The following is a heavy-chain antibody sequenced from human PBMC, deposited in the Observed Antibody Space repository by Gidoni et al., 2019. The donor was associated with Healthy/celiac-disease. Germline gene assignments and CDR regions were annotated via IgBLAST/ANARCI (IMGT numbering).Heavy chain of an antibody. J-gene: IGHJ4*02. CDR2: INHSGST. CDR1: GGSFSGYY. CDR3: ARGNYDFWSGYPSFDY. Sequence: QVQLQQWGAGLLKPSETLSLTCAVYGGSFSGYYWSWIRQPPGKGLEWIGEINHSGSTNYNPSLESRVTISVDMSKNQFSLKLSSVTAADTDVYYCARGNYDFWSGYPSFDYWGQGTLVTVSS. D-gene: IGHD3-3*01. V-gene: IGHV4-34*01.